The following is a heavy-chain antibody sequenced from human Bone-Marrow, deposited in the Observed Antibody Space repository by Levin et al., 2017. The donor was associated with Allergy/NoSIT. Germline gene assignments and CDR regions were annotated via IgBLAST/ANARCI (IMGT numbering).Heavy chain of an antibody. CDR3: ATGITIFGVVIRAWGH. J-gene: IGHJ4*02. D-gene: IGHD3-3*01. CDR1: GFTVSSNY. V-gene: IGHV3-53*01. CDR2: IYSGGST. Sequence: GESLKISCAASGFTVSSNYMSWVRQAPGKGLEWVSVIYSGGSTYYADSVKGRFTISRDNSKNTLYLQMNGLRAEDTAVYYCATGITIFGVVIRAWGHWGQGTLVTVSS.